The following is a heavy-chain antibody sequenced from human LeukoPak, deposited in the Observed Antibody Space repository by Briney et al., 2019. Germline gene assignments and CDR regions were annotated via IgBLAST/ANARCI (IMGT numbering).Heavy chain of an antibody. V-gene: IGHV4-34*01. J-gene: IGHJ3*02. Sequence: PSETLSLTCAVYGGSFSGYYWSWIRQPPGKGLEWIGEINHSGSTNYNPSLKSRVTISVDTSKNQFSLKLSSVTAADTAVNYCARPHGNFSASPDDAFDIWGQGTMVTVSS. CDR3: ARPHGNFSASPDDAFDI. CDR2: INHSGST. D-gene: IGHD4-23*01. CDR1: GGSFSGYY.